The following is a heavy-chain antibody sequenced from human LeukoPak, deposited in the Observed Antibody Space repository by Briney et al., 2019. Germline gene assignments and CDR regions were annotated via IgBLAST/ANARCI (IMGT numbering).Heavy chain of an antibody. Sequence: PSETLSLTCTVSGGSISSYYWSWILQPPGMGLEWIGYIYYSGSTNYNPSLKSRVTISVDTSKNQFSLKLSSVTAADTAVYYCAATSSGPTGRSFDYWGQGTLVTVSS. J-gene: IGHJ4*02. D-gene: IGHD3-22*01. V-gene: IGHV4-59*08. CDR2: IYYSGST. CDR3: AATSSGPTGRSFDY. CDR1: GGSISSYY.